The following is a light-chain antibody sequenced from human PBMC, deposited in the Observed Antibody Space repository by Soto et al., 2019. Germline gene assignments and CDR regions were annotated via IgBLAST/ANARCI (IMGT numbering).Light chain of an antibody. Sequence: DIQMTQSPSSLSASVGDRVTITCRSSQAIRNDVGWYQQKPGKDPKSLIYVASRLESGVPSRFSGSGVGTEFTLTISGMQPEDFATYYCLQHNNYPWTFGQGTRVEIK. CDR2: VAS. CDR1: QAIRND. V-gene: IGKV1-17*01. CDR3: LQHNNYPWT. J-gene: IGKJ1*01.